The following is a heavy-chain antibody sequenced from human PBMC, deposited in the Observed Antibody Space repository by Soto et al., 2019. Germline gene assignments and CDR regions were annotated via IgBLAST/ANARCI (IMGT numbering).Heavy chain of an antibody. D-gene: IGHD1-26*01. CDR2: IDHSGIA. V-gene: IGHV4-34*04. J-gene: IGHJ4*02. Sequence: NPSETLSLTCAVSGASFSGFYWSWIRQSPGKGLEWIGEIDHSGIANHNTALKSRATMSVDTSKNQFSLKLRSVTAADTAVYYCARGVSVTLAVQGGAPDKNYFDSWSQGTLVT. CDR3: ARGVSVTLAVQGGAPDKNYFDS. CDR1: GASFSGFY.